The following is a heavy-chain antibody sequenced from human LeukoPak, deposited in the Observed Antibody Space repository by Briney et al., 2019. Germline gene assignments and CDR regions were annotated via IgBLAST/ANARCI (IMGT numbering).Heavy chain of an antibody. Sequence: SLRLSCAASGFSVSRNYMTWVCQAPGEGLEWVSLIYSGGSTSYADSVKGRFTISRDNSKNTLYLQMNSLRAEDTAVYYCARKTDHQTGGDYWGQGTLDTVSS. J-gene: IGHJ4*02. CDR3: ARKTDHQTGGDY. CDR1: GFSVSRNY. V-gene: IGHV3-66*01. CDR2: IYSGGST. D-gene: IGHD1-1*01.